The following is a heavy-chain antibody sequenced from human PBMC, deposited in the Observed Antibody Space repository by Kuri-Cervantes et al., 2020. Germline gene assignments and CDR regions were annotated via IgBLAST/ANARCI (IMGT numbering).Heavy chain of an antibody. CDR1: GFTFSSYS. CDR2: ITTSSSNI. V-gene: IGHV3-48*01. CDR3: ARADYSDYYYYYYMDV. D-gene: IGHD4-17*01. Sequence: GESLKISCAASGFTFSSYSMDWVRQAPGKGLEWVSYITTSSSNIYYADSVKGRFTISRDNAKNSVYLQMNSLRAEDTAFYYCARADYSDYYYYYYMDVWGKGTTVTVSS. J-gene: IGHJ6*03.